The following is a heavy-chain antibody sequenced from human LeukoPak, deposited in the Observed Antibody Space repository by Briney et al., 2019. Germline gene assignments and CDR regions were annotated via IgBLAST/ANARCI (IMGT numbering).Heavy chain of an antibody. D-gene: IGHD3-3*01. CDR3: ARLPLFWSGYPYYFDY. Sequence: ASVKVSCKASGGTFSSYAISWVRQAPGQGLEWMGGIIPIFGTANYAQKFQGRVTMTTDTSTSTAYMELRSLRSDDTAVYYCARLPLFWSGYPYYFDYWGQGTLVTVSS. CDR2: IIPIFGTA. CDR1: GGTFSSYA. J-gene: IGHJ4*02. V-gene: IGHV1-69*05.